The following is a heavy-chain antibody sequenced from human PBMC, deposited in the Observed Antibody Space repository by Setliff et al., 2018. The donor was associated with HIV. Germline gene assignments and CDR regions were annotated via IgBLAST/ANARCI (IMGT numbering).Heavy chain of an antibody. CDR2: IYYSGST. D-gene: IGHD5-18*01. CDR1: GGSFSGSY. V-gene: IGHV4-34*01. Sequence: SETLSLTCAVYGGSFSGSYWSWIRQPPGKGLEWIGTIYYSGSTYYNPSLKSRLTISVDTSKNQFSLKLSSVTAADTAVYYCARRDGYSYGFYFDYWGQGTLVTVSS. J-gene: IGHJ4*02. CDR3: ARRDGYSYGFYFDY.